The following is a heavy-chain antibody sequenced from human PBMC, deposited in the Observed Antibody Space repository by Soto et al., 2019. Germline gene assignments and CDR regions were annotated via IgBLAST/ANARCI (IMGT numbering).Heavy chain of an antibody. J-gene: IGHJ4*02. CDR3: ARATESHYFDY. CDR1: GASITSSGYY. Sequence: QVQLQESGPGLVKPSQTLSLTCTLSGASITSSGYYWSWIRLHPGEGLEWIGYIYYRGTTYYNPSRTGPVTIPTDTSKKEFSLTLTSVTAADTAVYYCARATESHYFDYWGRGILVTVTS. CDR2: IYYRGTT. V-gene: IGHV4-31*01.